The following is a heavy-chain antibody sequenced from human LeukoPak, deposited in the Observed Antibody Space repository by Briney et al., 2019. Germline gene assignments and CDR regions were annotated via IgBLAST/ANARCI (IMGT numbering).Heavy chain of an antibody. CDR3: ARGRGDGYNPDHCDY. CDR2: CNQRSNT. V-gene: IGHV4-34*01. CDR1: GVSFSDYY. Sequence: PSETLSLTCAVYGVSFSDYYWSWLRQPPGKGLEWMGECNQRSNTNYSPSLKSRVIISGDTSKNQFSLKLGSVAAADTAVYYCARGRGDGYNPDHCDYWGQGTLVTVSS. J-gene: IGHJ4*02. D-gene: IGHD5-24*01.